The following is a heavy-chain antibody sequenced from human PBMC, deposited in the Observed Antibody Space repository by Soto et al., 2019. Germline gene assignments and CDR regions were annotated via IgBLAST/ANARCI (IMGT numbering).Heavy chain of an antibody. J-gene: IGHJ3*02. Sequence: EVQLVESGGGLVQPGRSLRLSCAASGFTFDDYAMHWVRQAPGKGLEWVSGISWNSGSIGYADSVKGRFTISRDNAKNSLYLQMNSLRAEDTALYYCAKEMGYCSGGSFSRGAFDIWGQGTLVTVSS. V-gene: IGHV3-9*01. CDR2: ISWNSGSI. D-gene: IGHD2-15*01. CDR3: AKEMGYCSGGSFSRGAFDI. CDR1: GFTFDDYA.